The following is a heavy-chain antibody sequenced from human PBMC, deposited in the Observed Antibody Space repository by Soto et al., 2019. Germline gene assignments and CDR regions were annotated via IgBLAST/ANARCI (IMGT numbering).Heavy chain of an antibody. Sequence: GAPVKVSCKGSGYTFTSYGISWVRQAPGHGLEWMGWNSAYNGNTNYAQKPQGRVTMTTDTSTSTAYMELRSLRSAATAVYYCARAAITFGGVIVTPDYWGQGTLVTGSS. CDR1: GYTFTSYG. CDR3: ARAAITFGGVIVTPDY. V-gene: IGHV1-18*01. CDR2: NSAYNGNT. D-gene: IGHD3-16*02. J-gene: IGHJ4*02.